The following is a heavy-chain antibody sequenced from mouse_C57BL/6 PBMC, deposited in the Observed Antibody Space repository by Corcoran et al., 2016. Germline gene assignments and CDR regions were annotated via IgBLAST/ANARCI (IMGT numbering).Heavy chain of an antibody. V-gene: IGHV1-66*01. Sequence: QVQLQQSGPELVKPGASVKISCKASGYSFTSYYIHWVKQRPGQGLEWIGWIYPGSGNTKYNEKFKGKATLTADTSYSTAYMQLSSLTSEDSAVYYCARCDNYFDYWGQGTTLTVSS. J-gene: IGHJ2*01. CDR2: IYPGSGNT. CDR1: GYSFTSYY. CDR3: ARCDNYFDY.